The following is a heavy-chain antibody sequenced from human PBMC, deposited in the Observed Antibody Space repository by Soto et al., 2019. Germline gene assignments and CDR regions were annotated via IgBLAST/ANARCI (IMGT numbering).Heavy chain of an antibody. CDR1: GGSISSYY. Sequence: SETLSLTCTVSGGSISSYYWSWIRQPPGKGLEWIGYIYYSGSTNYNPSLKSRVTISVDTSKNQFSLKLSSATAADTAVYYCARHPYDFWSGPRGGAFDIWGQGTMVTVSS. CDR3: ARHPYDFWSGPRGGAFDI. D-gene: IGHD3-3*01. J-gene: IGHJ3*02. CDR2: IYYSGST. V-gene: IGHV4-59*08.